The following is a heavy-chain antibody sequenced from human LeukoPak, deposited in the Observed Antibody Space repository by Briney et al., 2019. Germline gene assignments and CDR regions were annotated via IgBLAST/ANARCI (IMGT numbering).Heavy chain of an antibody. CDR1: GGSFSGYY. CDR2: INHSGST. CDR3: ARAVWTLGYCSSTSCYDLNYAFDI. V-gene: IGHV4-34*01. D-gene: IGHD2-2*01. J-gene: IGHJ3*02. Sequence: SETLSLTCAVYGGSFSGYYWSWIRQPPGKGLEWIGEINHSGSTNYNPSLKSRVTISVDTSKNQFSLKLSSVTAADTAVYYCARAVWTLGYCSSTSCYDLNYAFDIWGQGTMVTVSS.